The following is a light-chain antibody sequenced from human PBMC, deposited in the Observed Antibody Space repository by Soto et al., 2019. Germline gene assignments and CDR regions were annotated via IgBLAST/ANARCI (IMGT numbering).Light chain of an antibody. CDR2: AAA. Sequence: DIQMTQSPSSLSASVGDRVTMTCRASQNIKNYLNWYQQKPGKAPKLLIFAAANLETGSPSRFSGSGSGTDFTLSVSNLQPEDFATYYCQQTYMTPPWTFGQGTRVEI. J-gene: IGKJ1*01. V-gene: IGKV1-39*01. CDR3: QQTYMTPPWT. CDR1: QNIKNY.